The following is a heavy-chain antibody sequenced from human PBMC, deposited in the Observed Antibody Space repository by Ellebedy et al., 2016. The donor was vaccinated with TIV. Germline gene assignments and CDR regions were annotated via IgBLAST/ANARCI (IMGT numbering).Heavy chain of an antibody. Sequence: GGSLRLSXVASGLNVNSNDMGWVRQDPGKGLQWVSFVYSGGSTFYADSARGRFTISRGTSKNTLHLQMDSLRVEDTAMYYCATLKGSAYYFDRWGQGTLVTVSS. D-gene: IGHD6-19*01. CDR3: ATLKGSAYYFDR. J-gene: IGHJ4*02. CDR2: VYSGGST. CDR1: GLNVNSND. V-gene: IGHV3-53*01.